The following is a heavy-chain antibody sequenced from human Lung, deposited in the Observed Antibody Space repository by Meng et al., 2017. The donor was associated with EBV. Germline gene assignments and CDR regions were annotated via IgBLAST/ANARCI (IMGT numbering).Heavy chain of an antibody. CDR2: INTNTRNP. CDR1: GYIVTNYT. J-gene: IGHJ4*02. CDR3: AGCSGECGSTTGSTFDY. D-gene: IGHD2/OR15-2a*01. Sequence: HGQLLQSGLWLTKPWSSVKVSCKASGYIVTNYTMNWVRQAPGRGLEWMGWINTNTRNPYYAQHFTARFFISLYTSVSTASLQISCLKAEDTALYYCAGCSGECGSTTGSTFDYWGQGTLVTVSS. V-gene: IGHV7-4-1*02.